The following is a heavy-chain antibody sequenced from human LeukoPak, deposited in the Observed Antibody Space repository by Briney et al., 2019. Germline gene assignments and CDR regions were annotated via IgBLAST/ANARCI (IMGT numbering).Heavy chain of an antibody. CDR1: GGTFSSYA. CDR3: ARVGGYCSSTSCQWAPRYYFDY. CDR2: IIPIFGTA. J-gene: IGHJ4*02. V-gene: IGHV1-69*13. Sequence: ASVKVSCKASGGTFSSYAISWVRQAPGQGLEWMGGIIPIFGTANYAQKFQGRVTITADESTSTAYMELSSLRSEDTAVYYCARVGGYCSSTSCQWAPRYYFDYWGQGTLVTVSS. D-gene: IGHD2-2*01.